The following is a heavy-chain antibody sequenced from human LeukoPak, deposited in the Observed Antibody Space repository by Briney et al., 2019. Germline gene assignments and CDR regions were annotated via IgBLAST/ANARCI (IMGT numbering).Heavy chain of an antibody. V-gene: IGHV4-39*07. D-gene: IGHD4-17*01. J-gene: IGHJ4*02. CDR3: ARAGHTVTTLRRRPHFDY. CDR1: GGSISSSSYY. CDR2: IYYSGST. Sequence: PSETLSLTCTVSGGSISSSSYYWGWIRQPPGKGLEWIGSIYYSGSTYYNPSLKSRVTISVDTSKNQFSLKLSSVTAADTAVYYCARAGHTVTTLRRRPHFDYWGQGTLVTVSS.